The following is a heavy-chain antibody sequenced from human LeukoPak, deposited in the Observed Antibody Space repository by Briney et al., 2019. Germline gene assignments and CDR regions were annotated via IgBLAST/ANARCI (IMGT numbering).Heavy chain of an antibody. J-gene: IGHJ4*02. V-gene: IGHV1-69*13. CDR3: AREVRGVLDY. CDR2: IIPIFGTA. CDR1: GGPFNSYA. D-gene: IGHD3-10*01. Sequence: GASVKLSCKASGGPFNSYAISWVRQAPGQGLEWMGGIIPIFGTANYAQEFQGRVTITADESTSTAYMELSSLRSEDTAVYYCAREVRGVLDYWGQGTLVTVSS.